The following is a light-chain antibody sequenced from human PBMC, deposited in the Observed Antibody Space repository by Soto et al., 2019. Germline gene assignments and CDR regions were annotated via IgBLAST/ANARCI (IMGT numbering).Light chain of an antibody. CDR2: EVI. V-gene: IGLV2-14*03. Sequence: QSALTQPASVSGSPGQSITISCTGTSSNVCAYDFVSLYQQHPDKAPNLMIYEVIYRPSGVFNRFSGSKSVNTATLTISGLQAEDEGDYYCSSYTTSSTRGFGTGTKVTVL. J-gene: IGLJ1*01. CDR3: SSYTTSSTRG. CDR1: SSNVCAYDF.